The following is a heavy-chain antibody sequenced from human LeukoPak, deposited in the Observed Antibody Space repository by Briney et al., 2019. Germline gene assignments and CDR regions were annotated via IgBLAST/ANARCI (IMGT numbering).Heavy chain of an antibody. Sequence: QTGGSLSLSCAASGFTFRSYWMHWVRQAPGKGLEWVSRVIRDGSFTNYADSVKGRFTISRDNAKNTLYLQMSSLRAEDTAVYFCVRDGDDFNFDYWGQGSLVTVSS. CDR1: GFTFRSYW. J-gene: IGHJ4*02. CDR2: VIRDGSFT. V-gene: IGHV3-74*01. CDR3: VRDGDDFNFDY. D-gene: IGHD5-24*01.